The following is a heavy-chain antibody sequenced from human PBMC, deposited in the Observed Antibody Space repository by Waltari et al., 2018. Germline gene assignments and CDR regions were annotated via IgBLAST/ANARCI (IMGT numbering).Heavy chain of an antibody. V-gene: IGHV4-4*07. Sequence: QVQLQESGPGLVKPSETLSLTCTVSGGSISSYYWSWIRPPAGKGLEWIGRIYTSGSTNYNPSLKSRVTMSVDTSKNQFSLKLSSVTAADTAVYYCARDRVGLEPRYYYYMDVWGKGTTVTVSS. D-gene: IGHD1-1*01. J-gene: IGHJ6*03. CDR3: ARDRVGLEPRYYYYMDV. CDR1: GGSISSYY. CDR2: IYTSGST.